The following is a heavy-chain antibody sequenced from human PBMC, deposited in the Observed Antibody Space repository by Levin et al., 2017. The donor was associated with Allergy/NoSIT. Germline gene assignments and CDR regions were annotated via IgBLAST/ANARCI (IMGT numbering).Heavy chain of an antibody. Sequence: SCTVSGGSISSYYWSWIRQPPGKGLEWIGYIYYSGSTNYNPSLKSRVTISVDTSKNQFSLKLSSVTAADTAVYYCARGCSSTSCYAGNWFDPWGQGTLVTVSS. CDR3: ARGCSSTSCYAGNWFDP. J-gene: IGHJ5*02. V-gene: IGHV4-59*01. CDR1: GGSISSYY. D-gene: IGHD2-2*01. CDR2: IYYSGST.